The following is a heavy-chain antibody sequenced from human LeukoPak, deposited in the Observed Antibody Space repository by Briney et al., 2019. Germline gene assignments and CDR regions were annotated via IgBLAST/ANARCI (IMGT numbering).Heavy chain of an antibody. CDR3: ARDGAAAGWYDY. Sequence: PSETLSLTCTVSGGSISSGGYYWSWIRQPPGKGLEWIGEINHSGRTTYNPSLKSRVTISVDTSKNLFSLKLNSVTAADTAVYYCARDGAAAGWYDYWGQGTLVTVSS. J-gene: IGHJ4*02. D-gene: IGHD6-13*01. CDR1: GGSISSGGYY. CDR2: INHSGRT. V-gene: IGHV4-39*07.